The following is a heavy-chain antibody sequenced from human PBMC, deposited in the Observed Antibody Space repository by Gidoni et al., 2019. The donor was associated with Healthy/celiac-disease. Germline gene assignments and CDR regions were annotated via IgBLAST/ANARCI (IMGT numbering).Heavy chain of an antibody. CDR1: GGTFSSYA. Sequence: QVQLVQSGAEVKKPGSSVKVSCKASGGTFSSYAISWVRQAPGQGLEWIGGIIPIFCTADYEQKFQGRVTITADESTSTAYMELSSLRSEDTAVYYCARCGYYYDSSGLNWFDPWGQGTLVTVSS. CDR3: ARCGYYYDSSGLNWFDP. J-gene: IGHJ5*02. V-gene: IGHV1-69*01. CDR2: IIPIFCTA. D-gene: IGHD3-22*01.